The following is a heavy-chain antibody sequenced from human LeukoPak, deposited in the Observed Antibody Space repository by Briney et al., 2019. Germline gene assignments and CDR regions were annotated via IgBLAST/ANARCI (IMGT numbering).Heavy chain of an antibody. CDR2: ISSSGSTI. CDR1: GFTFSDYY. CDR3: ARDRARGVGKSSWFDP. J-gene: IGHJ5*02. V-gene: IGHV3-11*04. Sequence: GGSLRLSCAASGFTFSDYYMSWIRQAPGKGLEWVSYISSSGSTIYYADSAKGRFTISRDNAKNSLYLQMNSLRAEDTAVYYCARDRARGVGKSSWFDPWGQGTLVTVSS. D-gene: IGHD3-10*01.